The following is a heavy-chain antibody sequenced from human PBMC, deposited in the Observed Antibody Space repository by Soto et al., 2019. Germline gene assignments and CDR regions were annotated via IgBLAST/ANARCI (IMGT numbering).Heavy chain of an antibody. CDR1: GFTLSRYA. D-gene: IGHD3-9*01. J-gene: IGHJ4*02. CDR2: ISGSGGST. CDR3: AKVVVPAAHYDILTAHY. Sequence: LGWSLRLSCSASGFTLSRYAMSWVFLAPWKGLEWVSAISGSGGSTYYADSVKGRFTISRDNSKNTLYLQMNSLRAEDTAVYYCAKVVVPAAHYDILTAHYWGQATLLTAYS. V-gene: IGHV3-23*01.